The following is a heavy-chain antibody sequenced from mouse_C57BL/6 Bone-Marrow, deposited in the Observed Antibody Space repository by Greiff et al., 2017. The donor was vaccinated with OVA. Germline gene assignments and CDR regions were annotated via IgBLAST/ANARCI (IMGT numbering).Heavy chain of an antibody. J-gene: IGHJ1*03. D-gene: IGHD2-2*01. CDR1: GFSFNTYA. V-gene: IGHV10-1*01. Sequence: EVMLVESGGGLVQPKGSLKLSCAASGFSFNTYAMNWVRQAPGKGLEWVARIRSKSNNYATYYADSVKDRFTISRDDSESMLYLQMNNLKTEDTAMYYCVRYGYDGHFDVWGTGTTVTVSS. CDR2: IRSKSNNYAT. CDR3: VRYGYDGHFDV.